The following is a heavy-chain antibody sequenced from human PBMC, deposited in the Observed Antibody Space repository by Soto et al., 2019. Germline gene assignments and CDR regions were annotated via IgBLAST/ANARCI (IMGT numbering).Heavy chain of an antibody. Sequence: GGSLRLSCAASGFTFSSYGVNWVRRAPGKGLEWVAVISYDGSEKYYANSVKGRFTISRDNSQNTLYLQMNSLRAEDTAVYYCARATDFFDYWGQGALVTVSS. J-gene: IGHJ4*02. CDR3: ARATDFFDY. CDR1: GFTFSSYG. CDR2: ISYDGSEK. D-gene: IGHD5-12*01. V-gene: IGHV3-30*03.